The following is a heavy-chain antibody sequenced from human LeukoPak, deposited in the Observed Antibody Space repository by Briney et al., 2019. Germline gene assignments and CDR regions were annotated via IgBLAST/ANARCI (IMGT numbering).Heavy chain of an antibody. CDR1: GLTFSIFC. J-gene: IGHJ6*04. Sequence: GGSLRLSCAASGLTFSIFCMHWVRQAPGKGLVWVSRINSDGSGTSYADSVKGRFTISRDNAKNTLYLQMNSLRAEDTAVYYCGSATMTKGAMDVWGKGTTVTVSS. CDR3: GSATMTKGAMDV. V-gene: IGHV3-74*01. D-gene: IGHD4-17*01. CDR2: INSDGSGT.